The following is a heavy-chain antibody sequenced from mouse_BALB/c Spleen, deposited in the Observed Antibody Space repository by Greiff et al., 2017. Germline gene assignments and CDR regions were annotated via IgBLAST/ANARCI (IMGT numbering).Heavy chain of an antibody. D-gene: IGHD2-4*01. Sequence: EVKLVESGGGLVQPGGSRKLSCAASGFTFSSFGMHWVRQAPEKGLEWVAYISSGSSTIYYADTVKGRFTISRDNPKNTLFLQMTSLRSEDTAMYYCARCPYDYDGFAYWGQGTLVTVSA. CDR2: ISSGSSTI. V-gene: IGHV5-17*02. CDR1: GFTFSSFG. J-gene: IGHJ3*01. CDR3: ARCPYDYDGFAY.